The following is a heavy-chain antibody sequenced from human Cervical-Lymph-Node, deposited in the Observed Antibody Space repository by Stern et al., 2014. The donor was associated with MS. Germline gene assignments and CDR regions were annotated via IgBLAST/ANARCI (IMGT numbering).Heavy chain of an antibody. D-gene: IGHD2-15*01. Sequence: EVHLVESGAEVKKPGESLKISCKGSGYSFTSYWIGWVRQMPGKGLEWMGIIYPGESDTRYSPSFPGQVTISADKSISTAYLQWSSLKASDTAMYYCAREVLAEPNWFDPWGQGTLVTVSS. CDR2: IYPGESDT. CDR1: GYSFTSYW. V-gene: IGHV5-51*01. J-gene: IGHJ5*02. CDR3: AREVLAEPNWFDP.